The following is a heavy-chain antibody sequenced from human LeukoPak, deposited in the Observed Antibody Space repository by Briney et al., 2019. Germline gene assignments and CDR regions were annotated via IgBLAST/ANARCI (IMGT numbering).Heavy chain of an antibody. CDR3: ARGCTESKVGATEVHSFDY. CDR2: IYTSGST. J-gene: IGHJ4*02. D-gene: IGHD1-26*01. Sequence: SETLSLTCAVYGGSFSGYYWSWIRQPAGKGLEWIGRIYTSGSTNYNPSLQSRVTMSVDTSKSQFSLKLSSVTAADTAVYYCARGCTESKVGATEVHSFDYWGQGTLVTVSS. V-gene: IGHV4-59*10. CDR1: GGSFSGYY.